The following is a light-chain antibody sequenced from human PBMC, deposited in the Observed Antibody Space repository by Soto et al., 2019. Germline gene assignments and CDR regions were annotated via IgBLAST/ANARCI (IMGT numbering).Light chain of an antibody. CDR1: QSLSSW. CDR2: DAS. J-gene: IGKJ1*01. V-gene: IGKV1-5*01. CDR3: QQYNSYPWT. Sequence: DIQMTQSPSTLSASVGDRVTITCRASQSLSSWLAWYQQKPGKAPKLLIYDASSLESGVPSRFSGSGSGTEFPLTISSLQPDDFATYYCQQYNSYPWTFGQGTKVEIK.